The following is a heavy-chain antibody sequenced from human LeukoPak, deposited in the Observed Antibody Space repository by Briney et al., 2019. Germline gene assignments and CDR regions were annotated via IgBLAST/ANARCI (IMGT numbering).Heavy chain of an antibody. CDR2: TYYRSKWYN. D-gene: IGHD2-2*01. CDR3: ARMARYCSSTSCPYFDY. V-gene: IGHV6-1*01. J-gene: IGHJ4*02. CDR1: GDSVSSNSAA. Sequence: SQTLSLTCAIPGDSVSSNSAAWNWIRQSPSRGLEWLGRTYYRSKWYNDYAVSVKSRITINPDTSKNQFSLQLNSVTPEDTAVYYCARMARYCSSTSCPYFDYWGQGTLVTVSS.